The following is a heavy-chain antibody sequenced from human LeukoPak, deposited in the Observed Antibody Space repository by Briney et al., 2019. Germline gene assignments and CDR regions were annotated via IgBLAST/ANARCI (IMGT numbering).Heavy chain of an antibody. Sequence: ASVKVSCKASVYTFTSYDINWVRQATGQGLEWMAWMNPNSGNTGYAQKFQGRVTMTRNTSISTAYMELSSLRSEDTAVYYCARGDYDFWSGYYKGRFGFDPWGQGTLVTVSS. CDR2: MNPNSGNT. CDR1: VYTFTSYD. D-gene: IGHD3-3*01. CDR3: ARGDYDFWSGYYKGRFGFDP. V-gene: IGHV1-8*01. J-gene: IGHJ5*02.